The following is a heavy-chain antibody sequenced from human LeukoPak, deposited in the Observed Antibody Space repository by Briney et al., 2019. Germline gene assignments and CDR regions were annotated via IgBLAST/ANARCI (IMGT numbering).Heavy chain of an antibody. J-gene: IGHJ4*02. CDR3: ARTRSKNPYSSGPRLDY. CDR1: GGSFSGYY. D-gene: IGHD6-19*01. CDR2: INHSGST. V-gene: IGHV4-34*01. Sequence: SETLSLTCAVYGGSFSGYYWSWIRQPPGKGLEWIGEINHSGSTNYNPSLKSRVTISVDTSKNQFSLKLSSVTAADTAVYYCARTRSKNPYSSGPRLDYWGQGTLVTVSS.